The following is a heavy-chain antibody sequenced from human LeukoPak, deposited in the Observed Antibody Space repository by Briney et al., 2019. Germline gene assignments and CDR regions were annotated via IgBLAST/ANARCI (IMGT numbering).Heavy chain of an antibody. CDR2: MNPKNDNT. CDR1: GYTFTNYD. Sequence: ASVKVSCKASGYTFTNYDIHWVRQATGQGPEWMGWMNPKNDNTGYAQKFQGRVTMTGSTSISTAYMDLSSPTSEDTAVYYCARPRGSDWEPFDYWGQGTLVTVSS. D-gene: IGHD6-19*01. CDR3: ARPRGSDWEPFDY. V-gene: IGHV1-8*01. J-gene: IGHJ4*02.